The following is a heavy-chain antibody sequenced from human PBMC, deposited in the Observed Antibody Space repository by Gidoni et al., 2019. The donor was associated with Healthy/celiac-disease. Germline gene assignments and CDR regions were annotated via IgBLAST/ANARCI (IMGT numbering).Heavy chain of an antibody. CDR1: GGSISSSSYY. J-gene: IGHJ4*02. D-gene: IGHD4-17*01. CDR3: ATLYGDYEGDY. Sequence: QLQLQESGPGLVKPSETLSLPCTVSGGSISSSSYYWGWIRQPPGKGLEWIGSIYYSGSTYYNPSLKSRVTISVDTSKNQFSLKLSSVTAADTAVYYCATLYGDYEGDYWGQGTLVTVSS. CDR2: IYYSGST. V-gene: IGHV4-39*01.